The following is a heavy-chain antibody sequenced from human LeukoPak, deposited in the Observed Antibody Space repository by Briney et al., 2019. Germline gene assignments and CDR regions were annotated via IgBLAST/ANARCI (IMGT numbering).Heavy chain of an antibody. V-gene: IGHV3-23*01. Sequence: GGSLRLSCAASGFTFSSYAMSWVRRAPGKGLEWVSAISSSGDKTYYADSVKGRFTVSRDSSKNTLYLQMSSLSAEDTAVYYCAKGGSDYGNYGYSFDYWGQGTLVTVSS. D-gene: IGHD4-11*01. CDR1: GFTFSSYA. CDR3: AKGGSDYGNYGYSFDY. CDR2: ISSSGDKT. J-gene: IGHJ4*02.